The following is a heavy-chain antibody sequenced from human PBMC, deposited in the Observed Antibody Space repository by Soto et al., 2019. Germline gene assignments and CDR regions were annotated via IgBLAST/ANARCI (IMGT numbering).Heavy chain of an antibody. V-gene: IGHV4-34*01. CDR3: ARGPGYCSSTSCYLIDY. CDR1: GGSFSGYY. Sequence: QVQLQQWGAGLLKPSETLSLTCAVYGGSFSGYYWSWIRQPPGKGLEWIGEINHSGSTNYNPSLKSRVNISVDTSKNQFSLKLSSVTAADTAVYYCARGPGYCSSTSCYLIDYWGQGTLVTVSS. J-gene: IGHJ4*02. CDR2: INHSGST. D-gene: IGHD2-2*03.